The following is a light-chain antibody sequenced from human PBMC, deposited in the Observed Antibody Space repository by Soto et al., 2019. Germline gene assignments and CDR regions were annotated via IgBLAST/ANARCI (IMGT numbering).Light chain of an antibody. CDR1: SSDVGAYNL. CDR2: EVS. Sequence: QSALTQPASVSGSPGQSITISCTGTSSDVGAYNLVSWYQHHPDKAPKLMISEVSNRPSGVSDRFSGSKSGNTASLTISGIQAEDEADYYCASLTTTDFVFGTGTTVT. CDR3: ASLTTTDFV. V-gene: IGLV2-14*01. J-gene: IGLJ1*01.